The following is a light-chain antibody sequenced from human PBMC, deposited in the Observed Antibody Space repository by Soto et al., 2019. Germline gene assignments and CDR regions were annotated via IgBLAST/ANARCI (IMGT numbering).Light chain of an antibody. CDR2: KAS. J-gene: IGKJ4*01. CDR3: QQYTTYLLT. Sequence: DIQMTQSPSTLSASVGDRVTITCRASQNINSWLAWYQQKPGKAPKLLIYKASSLEGGVPSRFSGSGSGTEFTLTISSLQPDDFATYYCQQYTTYLLTFGGGTKVEIK. V-gene: IGKV1-5*03. CDR1: QNINSW.